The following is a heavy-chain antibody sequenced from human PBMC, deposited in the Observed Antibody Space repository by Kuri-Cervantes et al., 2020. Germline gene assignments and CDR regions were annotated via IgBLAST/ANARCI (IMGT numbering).Heavy chain of an antibody. D-gene: IGHD2-2*01. V-gene: IGHV4-4*02. Sequence: GSLRLSCAVSGGSISSSNWWSWVRQPPGKGLEWTGEIYHSGSTNYNPSLKSRVTISVDTSKNQFSLKLSSVTAADTAVYYCARALKRYCSSTSCQHPFYFDYWGQGTLVTVSS. CDR1: GGSISSSNW. J-gene: IGHJ4*02. CDR2: IYHSGST. CDR3: ARALKRYCSSTSCQHPFYFDY.